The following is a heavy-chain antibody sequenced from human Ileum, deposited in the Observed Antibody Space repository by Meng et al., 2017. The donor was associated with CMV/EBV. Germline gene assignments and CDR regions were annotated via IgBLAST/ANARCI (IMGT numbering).Heavy chain of an antibody. CDR3: ARDSIVVVPAAMNYYYYYYGMDV. Sequence: GGSLRLSCAASGFTFSSYSMNWVRQAPGKGLEWVSSISSSSYIYYADSVKGRFTISRDNAKNSLYLQMNSLRAEDTAVYYCARDSIVVVPAAMNYYYYYYGMDVWGQGTTVTVSS. D-gene: IGHD2-2*01. J-gene: IGHJ6*02. CDR1: GFTFSSYS. V-gene: IGHV3-21*01. CDR2: ISSSSYI.